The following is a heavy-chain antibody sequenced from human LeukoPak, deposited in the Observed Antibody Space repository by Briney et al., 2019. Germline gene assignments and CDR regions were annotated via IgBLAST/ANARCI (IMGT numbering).Heavy chain of an antibody. CDR3: AKDSDYDILTGYPET. CDR2: ISESGSST. Sequence: GGSLRLSCAASGFTFSSYAMSWVRQPPGKGLEWVSSISESGSSTFYADSVKGRFTISRDNSKNTLYLQMNSLRAEDTAVYYCAKDSDYDILTGYPETWGQGTLVTVSS. D-gene: IGHD3-9*01. CDR1: GFTFSSYA. V-gene: IGHV3-23*01. J-gene: IGHJ5*02.